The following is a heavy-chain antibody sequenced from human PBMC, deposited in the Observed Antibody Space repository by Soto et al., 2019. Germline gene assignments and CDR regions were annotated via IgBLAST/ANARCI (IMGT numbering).Heavy chain of an antibody. J-gene: IGHJ1*01. D-gene: IGHD4-17*01. CDR3: ARDRTYGDYVRSGYFKH. CDR2: IWYDGSNK. V-gene: IGHV3-33*01. Sequence: GGSLRLSCAASGFTFSNYGMHWVRQAPGKGLEWVAIIWYDGSNKYYADSVKGRFTISRDNSKNTLYLQMNSLRVEDTAVYYCARDRTYGDYVRSGYFKHWGQGTLVTVPS. CDR1: GFTFSNYG.